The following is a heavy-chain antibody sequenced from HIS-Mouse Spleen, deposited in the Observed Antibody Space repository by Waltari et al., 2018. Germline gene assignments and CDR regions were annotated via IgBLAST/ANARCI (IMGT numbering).Heavy chain of an antibody. Sequence: QVQLVESGGGVVQPGRSLRLSGAASGFTFSSYGMHWVRQAPGKGLEWVAVISYDGSNKYYADSVKGRFTISRDNSKNTLYLQMNSLRAEDTAVYYCAKDTSGSYSDYWGQGTLVTVSS. CDR3: AKDTSGSYSDY. D-gene: IGHD1-26*01. V-gene: IGHV3-30*18. CDR1: GFTFSSYG. J-gene: IGHJ4*02. CDR2: ISYDGSNK.